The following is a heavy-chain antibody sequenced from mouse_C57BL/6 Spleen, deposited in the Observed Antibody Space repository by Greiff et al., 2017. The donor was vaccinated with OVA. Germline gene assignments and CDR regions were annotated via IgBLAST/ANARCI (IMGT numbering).Heavy chain of an antibody. V-gene: IGHV1-64*01. CDR3: ARKGDEGYPFAY. D-gene: IGHD2-3*01. CDR2: IHPNSGST. CDR1: GYTFTSYW. Sequence: QVQLKQSGAELVKPGASVKLSCKASGYTFTSYWMHWVKQRPGQGLEWIGMIHPNSGSTNYNEKFKSKATLTVDKSSSTAYMQLSSLTSEDSAVYYCARKGDEGYPFAYWGQGTLVTVSA. J-gene: IGHJ3*01.